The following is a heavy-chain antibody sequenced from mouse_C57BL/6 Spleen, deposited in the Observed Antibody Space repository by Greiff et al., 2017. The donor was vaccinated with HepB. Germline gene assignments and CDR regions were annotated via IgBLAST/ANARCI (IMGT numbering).Heavy chain of an antibody. Sequence: EVKVVESGGDLVKPGGSLKLSCAASGFTFSSYGMSWVRQTPDKRLEWVATISSGGSYTYYPDSVKGRFTISRDNAKNTLYLQMSSLKSEDTAMYYCARPPSGKGYFDYWGQGTTLTVSS. CDR3: ARPPSGKGYFDY. D-gene: IGHD4-1*01. V-gene: IGHV5-6*01. CDR2: ISSGGSYT. J-gene: IGHJ2*01. CDR1: GFTFSSYG.